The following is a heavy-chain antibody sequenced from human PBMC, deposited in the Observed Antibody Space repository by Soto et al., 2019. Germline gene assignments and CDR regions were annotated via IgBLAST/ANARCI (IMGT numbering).Heavy chain of an antibody. V-gene: IGHV4-59*01. J-gene: IGHJ4*02. CDR1: VGSIISYY. CDR2: IYYSWST. Sequence: SSSXSLTCTFAVGSIISYYLGWIRHPPGKGLELIGYIYYSWSTNYNPSLKSRVTISVEKSKNQLSLKLSSVTDADTAVYYCASQHYAILNGYEYWGQGPLVNVYS. D-gene: IGHD4-17*01. CDR3: ASQHYAILNGYEY.